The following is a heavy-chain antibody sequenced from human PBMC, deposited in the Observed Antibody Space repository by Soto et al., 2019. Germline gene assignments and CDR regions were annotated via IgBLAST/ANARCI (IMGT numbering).Heavy chain of an antibody. CDR2: ISSSGSYI. Sequence: GWSMGLAGASCGFTLRTYSMNGVREATGKGLEWVSYISSSGSYIYSADSVKGRFTISRDNDKNSLYLQMNSLRAEDTAVYYCPRGTFYYDSHAYYGYWRQGTVVIVSS. V-gene: IGHV3-21*01. CDR3: PRGTFYYDSHAYYGY. CDR1: GFTLRTYS. J-gene: IGHJ1*01. D-gene: IGHD3-22*01.